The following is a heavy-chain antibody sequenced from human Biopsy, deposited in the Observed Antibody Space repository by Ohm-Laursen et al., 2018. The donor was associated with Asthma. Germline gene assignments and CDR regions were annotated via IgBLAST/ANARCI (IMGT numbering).Heavy chain of an antibody. CDR2: ISKDASTQ. J-gene: IGHJ3*02. V-gene: IGHV3-30*01. D-gene: IGHD1-1*01. Sequence: SSLRLSYAAPGFSFSNFAIHWVRQAPGKGLEWVGVISKDASTQDYADSVKGRFTMARDNSKNTLDLQMNSLREEDTAVYYCVRDGTDDAFDIWGQGTVVSVSS. CDR3: VRDGTDDAFDI. CDR1: GFSFSNFA.